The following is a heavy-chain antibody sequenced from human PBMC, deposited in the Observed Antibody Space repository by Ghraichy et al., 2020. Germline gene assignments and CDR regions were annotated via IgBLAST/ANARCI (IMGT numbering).Heavy chain of an antibody. CDR3: ARQTISRWAQLND. V-gene: IGHV4-59*08. D-gene: IGHD6-13*01. Sequence: SETLSLTCSVSGDSINGKYWSWIRQSPGKGLEWIVNFYYSGSTNYNPSLKSRVTISADTSKNQFSLKLSSVTAADTAVYYCARQTISRWAQLNDWGPGTLVTVSS. J-gene: IGHJ4*02. CDR2: FYYSGST. CDR1: GDSINGKY.